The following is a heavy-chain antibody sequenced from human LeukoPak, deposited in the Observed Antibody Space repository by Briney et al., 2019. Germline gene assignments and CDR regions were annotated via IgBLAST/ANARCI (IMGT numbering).Heavy chain of an antibody. Sequence: ASVTVSCKASRYTFTSYVISWVRQAPGQGLEGVGWISAYNCKTNYAQKLQGRVTMTTAKSTSTAYIELRSMRSDDTAAYYCARDRDIVVVTAAIGFDYWGEGTLVIVSS. V-gene: IGHV1-18*01. CDR3: ARDRDIVVVTAAIGFDY. J-gene: IGHJ4*02. D-gene: IGHD2-2*01. CDR1: RYTFTSYV. CDR2: ISAYNCKT.